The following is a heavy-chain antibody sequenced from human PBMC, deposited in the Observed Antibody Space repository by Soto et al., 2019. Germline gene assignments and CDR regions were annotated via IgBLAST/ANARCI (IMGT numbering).Heavy chain of an antibody. D-gene: IGHD3-22*01. J-gene: IGHJ5*02. CDR3: ARDRGPSSGYYPYWFDP. V-gene: IGHV1-69*12. CDR1: GGTFSSYA. Sequence: QVQLVQSGAEVKKPGSSVKVSCKASGGTFSSYAITWVRQAPGQGLEWMGGIIPIFGTANYAQKFKGRVTITADESTSTGYMAMSSLRSEDTAVYYCARDRGPSSGYYPYWFDPWGQGTLVTVSS. CDR2: IIPIFGTA.